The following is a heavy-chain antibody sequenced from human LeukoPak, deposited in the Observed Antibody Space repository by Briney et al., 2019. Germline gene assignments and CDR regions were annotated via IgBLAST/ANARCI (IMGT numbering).Heavy chain of an antibody. CDR2: ISSSGSTI. V-gene: IGHV3-11*01. Sequence: GALRLSCAASGFTFSDYYMSWIRQAPGKGLEWVSYISSSGSTIYYADSVKGRFTISRDNAKNSLYLQMNSLRAEDTAVYYCARGGDSSGYYYVGAFDIWGQGTVVTVSS. CDR3: ARGGDSSGYYYVGAFDI. D-gene: IGHD3-22*01. J-gene: IGHJ3*02. CDR1: GFTFSDYY.